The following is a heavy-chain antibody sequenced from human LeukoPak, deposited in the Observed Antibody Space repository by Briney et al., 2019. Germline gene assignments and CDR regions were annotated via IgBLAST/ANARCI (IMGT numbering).Heavy chain of an antibody. CDR2: ISSSVITI. CDR1: GFTFSDYY. D-gene: IGHD6-19*01. Sequence: GGSLRLSCAASGFTFSDYYMSWIRQAPGKGLEWGSYISSSVITIYYADSVKGRFTISRYNAKNSMYLQMNSLRAEDTAVYYCARDGSLVQEQWLGYYYYYGMDVWGQGTTVTVSS. CDR3: ARDGSLVQEQWLGYYYYYGMDV. V-gene: IGHV3-11*01. J-gene: IGHJ6*02.